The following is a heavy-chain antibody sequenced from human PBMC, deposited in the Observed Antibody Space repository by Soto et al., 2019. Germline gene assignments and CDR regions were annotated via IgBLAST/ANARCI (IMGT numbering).Heavy chain of an antibody. CDR3: ATDPYYYGSGNYPPHDY. CDR2: IIPIFGTA. D-gene: IGHD3-10*01. CDR1: GGTFSSYA. Sequence: SAVMGSCKDSGGTFSSYAISWVRQAPVQGLEWMGWIIPIFGTANYAQKFQGRVTITADESTSTAYMELSSLRSEDTAVYYCATDPYYYGSGNYPPHDYWGHRTLDTVSS. J-gene: IGHJ4*01. V-gene: IGHV1-69*13.